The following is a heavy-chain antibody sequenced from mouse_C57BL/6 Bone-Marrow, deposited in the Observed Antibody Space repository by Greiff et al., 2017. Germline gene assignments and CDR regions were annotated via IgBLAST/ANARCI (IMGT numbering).Heavy chain of an antibody. CDR2: ISSGGDYI. CDR1: GFTFSSYA. Sequence: EVKLVESGEGLVKPGGSLKLSCAASGFTFSSYAMSWVRQTPEKRLEWVAYISSGGDYIYYADTVKGRFTISRDNARKTLYLQMSSLKSEDTAMYYWTRENYYGSSLYYFDYWGQGTTLTVSS. D-gene: IGHD1-1*01. V-gene: IGHV5-9-1*02. J-gene: IGHJ2*01. CDR3: TRENYYGSSLYYFDY.